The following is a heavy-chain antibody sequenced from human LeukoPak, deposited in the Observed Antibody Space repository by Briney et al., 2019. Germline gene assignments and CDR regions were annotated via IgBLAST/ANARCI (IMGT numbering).Heavy chain of an antibody. CDR2: IYYSGST. Sequence: PSETLSLTCTVSGGSISSYYWSWIRQPPGKGLEWIGYIYYSGSTNYNPSLKSRVTISVDTSKSQFSLKLSSVTAADTAVYYCARDRAYGDYYTPFDYWGQGTLVTVSS. D-gene: IGHD4-17*01. CDR3: ARDRAYGDYYTPFDY. V-gene: IGHV4-59*01. J-gene: IGHJ4*02. CDR1: GGSISSYY.